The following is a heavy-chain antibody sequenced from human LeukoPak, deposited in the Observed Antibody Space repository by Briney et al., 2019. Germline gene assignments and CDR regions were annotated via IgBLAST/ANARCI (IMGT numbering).Heavy chain of an antibody. J-gene: IGHJ4*02. D-gene: IGHD2-21*02. CDR3: AKDGTGCGGDCYSDY. CDR1: GFMFRSYG. V-gene: IGHV3-33*06. Sequence: PGGSLRLSCAASGFMFRSYGMHWVRQAPGKGLEWVAVIWYDGSNKYYTDSAKGRFTISRDNSKNTLYLQMNSLRAEDTAVYYCAKDGTGCGGDCYSDYWGQGTLVTVSS. CDR2: IWYDGSNK.